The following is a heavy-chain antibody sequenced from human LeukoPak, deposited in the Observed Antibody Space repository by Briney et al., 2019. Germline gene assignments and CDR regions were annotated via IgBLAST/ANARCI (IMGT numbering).Heavy chain of an antibody. CDR2: INAGNGNT. J-gene: IGHJ6*02. CDR3: ARETYGSGSLQGGMDV. Sequence: ASVKVSCKASGYTFTSYAMHWVRQAPGQRLEWMGWINAGNGNTKYSQKFQGRVTITRDTSASTAYMELSSLRSEDTAVYYCARETYGSGSLQGGMDVWGQGTTVTVSS. CDR1: GYTFTSYA. D-gene: IGHD3-10*01. V-gene: IGHV1-3*01.